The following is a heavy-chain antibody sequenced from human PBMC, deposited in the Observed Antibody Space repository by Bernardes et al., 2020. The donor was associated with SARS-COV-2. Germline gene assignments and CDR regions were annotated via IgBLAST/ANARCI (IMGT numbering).Heavy chain of an antibody. Sequence: ASVKVSCKASGYTFTGYYIHWVRQAPGHGLEWMGWINPNSGGTNYAQKFQGRVTMTRDTSISTAYMELSRLRSDDTAVYYCALPPTNYDRYGMDLWGQGTTVTVSS. D-gene: IGHD3-22*01. V-gene: IGHV1-2*02. CDR1: GYTFTGYY. CDR2: INPNSGGT. CDR3: ALPPTNYDRYGMDL. J-gene: IGHJ6*02.